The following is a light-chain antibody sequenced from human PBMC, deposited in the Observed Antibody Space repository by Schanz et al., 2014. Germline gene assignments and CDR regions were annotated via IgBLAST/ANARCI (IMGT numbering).Light chain of an antibody. Sequence: QSVLTQPASVSGSPGQSITISCTGTSSDVGGYNYVSWYQQHPGKAPKLMIYDVNNRPSGVSNRFSGSKSGNTASLTISGLQAEDEADYYCSSYTSSSTSFGGGTKLTVL. J-gene: IGLJ2*01. V-gene: IGLV2-14*01. CDR2: DVN. CDR1: SSDVGGYNY. CDR3: SSYTSSSTS.